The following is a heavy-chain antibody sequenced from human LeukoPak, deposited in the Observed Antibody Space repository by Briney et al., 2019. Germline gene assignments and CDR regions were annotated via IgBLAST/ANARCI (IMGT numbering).Heavy chain of an antibody. J-gene: IGHJ4*02. CDR2: INHSGST. CDR1: GGSFSGYY. V-gene: IGHV4-34*01. D-gene: IGHD2-15*01. Sequence: PPETLSLTCAVYGGSFSGYYWSWIRQPPGKGLEWIGEINHSGSTNYNPSLKSRVTISVDTSKNQFSLKLSSVTAADTAVYYCARTHCSGGSCYNATFDYWGQGTLVTVSS. CDR3: ARTHCSGGSCYNATFDY.